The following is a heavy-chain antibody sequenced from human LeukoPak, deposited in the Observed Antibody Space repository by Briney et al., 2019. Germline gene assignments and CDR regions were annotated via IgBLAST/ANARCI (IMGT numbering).Heavy chain of an antibody. Sequence: SETLSLTCTVSGGSLSSYYWSWLRQPPGKGLEGIGYIYYSGSTNYNPSLKSRVTISVDTSKNQFSLTLSSVTAAGTAVYYCARDRNYYDSSGYYGCDPWGQGTLVTVSS. CDR2: IYYSGST. CDR3: ARDRNYYDSSGYYGCDP. CDR1: GGSLSSYY. V-gene: IGHV4-59*01. D-gene: IGHD3-22*01. J-gene: IGHJ5*02.